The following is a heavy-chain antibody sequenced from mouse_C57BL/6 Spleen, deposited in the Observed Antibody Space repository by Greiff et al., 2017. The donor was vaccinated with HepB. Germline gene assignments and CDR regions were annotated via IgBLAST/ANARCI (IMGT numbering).Heavy chain of an antibody. CDR1: GYSITSGYD. Sequence: ESGPGMVKPSPSLSLTCTVTGYSITSGYDWHWIRHFPGNKLEWMGYISYSGSTNYNPSLKSRISITHDTSKNHFFLKLNSVTTEDTATYYCARGDYGYEFAYWGQGTLVTVSA. CDR3: ARGDYGYEFAY. CDR2: ISYSGST. J-gene: IGHJ3*01. D-gene: IGHD2-2*01. V-gene: IGHV3-1*01.